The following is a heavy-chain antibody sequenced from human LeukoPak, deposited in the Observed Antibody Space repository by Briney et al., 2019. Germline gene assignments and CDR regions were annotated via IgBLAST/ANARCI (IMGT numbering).Heavy chain of an antibody. CDR2: IYPGDSDT. D-gene: IGHD1-26*01. Sequence: GESLKISCTGSGYSFTSYWIGWVRQMPGKGLEWMGIIYPGDSDTRYSPSFQGQVTISADKSISTAYLQWSSLKASDTAMYYCARRSDFGRISGSYYYYYMDVWGKGTTVTVSS. CDR1: GYSFTSYW. J-gene: IGHJ6*03. V-gene: IGHV5-51*01. CDR3: ARRSDFGRISGSYYYYYMDV.